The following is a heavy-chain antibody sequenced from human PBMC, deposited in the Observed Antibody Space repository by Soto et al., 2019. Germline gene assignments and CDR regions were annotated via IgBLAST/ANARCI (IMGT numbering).Heavy chain of an antibody. CDR2: MTGDGRTT. CDR1: GFTFGDYW. V-gene: IGHV3-74*03. Sequence: GGSLRLSCAASGFTFGDYWMHWVRQPPGKGPEWVSRMTGDGRTTQYADSVKGRFTASRDNAKSTLYLQMNSLRAEDTAVYYCATAEVDYWGSGTLVTVSS. CDR3: ATAEVDY. J-gene: IGHJ4*02.